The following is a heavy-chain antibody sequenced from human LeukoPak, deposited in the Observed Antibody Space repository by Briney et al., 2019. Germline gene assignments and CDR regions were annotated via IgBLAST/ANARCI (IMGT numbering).Heavy chain of an antibody. D-gene: IGHD4-11*01. CDR2: ISSSSSYI. Sequence: GGSLRLSCADSGFTFSSYSMNWVRQAPGKGLEWVSSISSSSSYIYYADSVKGRFTISRDNAKNSLYLQMNSLRAEDTAVYYCARDPMTTVTPYYFDYWGQGTLVTVSS. CDR1: GFTFSSYS. CDR3: ARDPMTTVTPYYFDY. V-gene: IGHV3-21*01. J-gene: IGHJ4*02.